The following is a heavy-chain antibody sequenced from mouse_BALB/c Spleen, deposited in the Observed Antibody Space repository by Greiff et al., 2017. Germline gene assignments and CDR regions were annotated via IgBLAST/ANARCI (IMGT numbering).Heavy chain of an antibody. CDR2: IRNKANGYTT. J-gene: IGHJ4*01. Sequence: EVQVVESGGGLVQPGGSLRLSCATSGFTFTDYYMSWVRQPPGKALEWLGFIRNKANGYTTEYSASVKGRFTISRDNSQSILYLQMNTLRAEDSATYYCARDKYGNYPYYAMDYWGQGTSVTVSS. CDR1: GFTFTDYY. D-gene: IGHD2-10*02. V-gene: IGHV7-3*02. CDR3: ARDKYGNYPYYAMDY.